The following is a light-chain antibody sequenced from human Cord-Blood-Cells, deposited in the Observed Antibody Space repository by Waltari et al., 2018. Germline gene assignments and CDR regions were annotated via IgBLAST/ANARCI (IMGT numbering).Light chain of an antibody. CDR3: AAWDDSLNAWV. CDR1: SSNIGSNT. J-gene: IGLJ3*02. CDR2: SNN. V-gene: IGLV1-44*01. Sequence: QSVLTQPPSASGTPGQRVTISCSGSSSNIGSNTVNWYQQLPGTAPKLLIYSNNQRPSGVPDRFSGSKSGPSASLAISGLQSEDEADYYCAAWDDSLNAWVFGGGTNLTVL.